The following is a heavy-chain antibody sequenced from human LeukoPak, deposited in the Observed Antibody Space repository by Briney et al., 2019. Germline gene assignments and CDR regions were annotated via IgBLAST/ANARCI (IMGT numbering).Heavy chain of an antibody. CDR3: ARLEPFYDSSGYYSDY. CDR2: MNPNSGNT. V-gene: IGHV1-8*02. Sequence: ASVKVSCKASGGTFSSYAISWVRQAPGQGLEWMGWMNPNSGNTGYAQKFQGRVTMTRNTPISTAYMELSSLRSEDTAVYYCARLEPFYDSSGYYSDYWGQGTLVTVSS. CDR1: GGTFSSYA. D-gene: IGHD3-22*01. J-gene: IGHJ4*02.